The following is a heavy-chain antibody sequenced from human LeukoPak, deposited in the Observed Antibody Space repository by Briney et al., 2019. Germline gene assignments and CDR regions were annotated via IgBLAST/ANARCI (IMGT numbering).Heavy chain of an antibody. CDR1: GGTFSSYA. CDR3: AYRTICSSTSCPIDY. D-gene: IGHD2-2*01. J-gene: IGHJ4*02. Sequence: SVKVSCKASGGTFSSYAISWVRQAPGQGLEWMGGIIPIFGTANYAQKFQGRVTITTDESTSTAYMELSSLRSEDTDVYYCAYRTICSSTSCPIDYWGQGTLVTVSS. V-gene: IGHV1-69*05. CDR2: IIPIFGTA.